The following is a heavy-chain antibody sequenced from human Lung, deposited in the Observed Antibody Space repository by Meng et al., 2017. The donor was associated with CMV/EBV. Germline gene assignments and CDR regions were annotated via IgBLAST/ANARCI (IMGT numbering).Heavy chain of an antibody. CDR1: GFTISTHW. D-gene: IGHD1-26*01. CDR3: ARGVAEFLGWEMGH. Sequence: LVESGCGLVQPGGYLRLSCEGSGFTISTHWMHWARQVPGKGLEWVSRMKSDENRINYADSVKGRFTISRDNDKNTVYLQMNSLRAEDTAVYYCARGVAEFLGWEMGHWGQGTLVTVS. J-gene: IGHJ4*02. CDR2: MKSDENRI. V-gene: IGHV3-74*01.